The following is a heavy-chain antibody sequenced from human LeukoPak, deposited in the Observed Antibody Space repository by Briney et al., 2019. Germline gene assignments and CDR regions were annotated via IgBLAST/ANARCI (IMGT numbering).Heavy chain of an antibody. CDR1: GVSFSGYY. V-gene: IGHV4-34*09. Sequence: SETLSLTCAVYGVSFSGYYWSWIRQPPGKGLEWIGEINHSGSTNYNPSLKSRVTISVDTSKNQFSLKLSSVTAADTAVYYCARDRGPYSGYDSYYFDYWGQGTLVTVSS. CDR3: ARDRGPYSGYDSYYFDY. CDR2: INHSGST. J-gene: IGHJ4*02. D-gene: IGHD5-12*01.